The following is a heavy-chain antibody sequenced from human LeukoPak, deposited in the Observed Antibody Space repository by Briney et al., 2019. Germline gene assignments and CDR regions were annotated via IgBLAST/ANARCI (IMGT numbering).Heavy chain of an antibody. D-gene: IGHD6-13*01. CDR2: INPNSGGT. CDR1: GYTFTGYY. CDR3: ARVLKGYSSSWYVFPPYYYGMDV. V-gene: IGHV1-2*02. J-gene: IGHJ6*02. Sequence: ASVKVSCKASGYTFTGYYMHWVRQAPGQGLEWMGRINPNSGGTNYAQKFQGRVTMTRDTSISTAYMELSRLRSDDTAVYYCARVLKGYSSSWYVFPPYYYGMDVWGQGTTVTVSS.